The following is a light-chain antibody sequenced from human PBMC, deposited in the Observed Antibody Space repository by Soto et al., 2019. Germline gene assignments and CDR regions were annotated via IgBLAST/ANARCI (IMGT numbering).Light chain of an antibody. CDR2: WAS. Sequence: DIVMTQSPDSLAMSLGERATINCRSSQSLLYSSNNKNYLAWYQQKPGQPPKLLIYWASIRESGVPDRFSGSGSGADFTLTISSLQAEGVAVYYCQQYYSNPWTFGQGTKVEIK. CDR1: QSLLYSSNNKNY. J-gene: IGKJ1*01. CDR3: QQYYSNPWT. V-gene: IGKV4-1*01.